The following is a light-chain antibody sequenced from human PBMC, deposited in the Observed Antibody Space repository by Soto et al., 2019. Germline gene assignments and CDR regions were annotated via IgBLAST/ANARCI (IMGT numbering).Light chain of an antibody. CDR3: QQYGSSLEGT. J-gene: IGKJ1*01. CDR1: QSVSSSY. CDR2: GAS. Sequence: EIVLTQSPGTLSLSPGERATLSCRASQSVSSSYLAWYQQKPGQAPRLLIYGASSRATGIPDRFSGSGSGTDFTLTISRLEPEDFAVYYCQQYGSSLEGTFGQGTKVEIK. V-gene: IGKV3-20*01.